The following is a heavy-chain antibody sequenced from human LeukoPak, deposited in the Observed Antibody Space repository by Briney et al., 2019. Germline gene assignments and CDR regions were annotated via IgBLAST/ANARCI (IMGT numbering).Heavy chain of an antibody. V-gene: IGHV4-4*09. CDR1: GGSISSYY. Sequence: SETLSLTCTVSGGSISSYYWSWIRQPPGKGLEWIGYIYTSGSTNYNPSLKSRVTISVDTSKNQFSLKLSSVTAADTAVYYCARRNSAPPYCYYYYMDVWGKGTTVTVSS. CDR3: ARRNSAPPYCYYYYMDV. CDR2: IYTSGST. D-gene: IGHD2-15*01. J-gene: IGHJ6*03.